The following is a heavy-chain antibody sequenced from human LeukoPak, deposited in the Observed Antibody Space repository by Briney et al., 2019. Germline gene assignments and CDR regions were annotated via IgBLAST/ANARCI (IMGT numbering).Heavy chain of an antibody. D-gene: IGHD6-13*01. CDR3: ARAWEQQLVQGAFDI. CDR2: IFYSGGT. V-gene: IGHV4-61*05. Sequence: SETLSLTCTVSGGSISSSSYYWGWIRQPPGKGLEWIGFIFYSGGTNYNPSLKSRVTISVDTSKNQFSLKLSSVTAADTAVYYCARAWEQQLVQGAFDIWGQGTLVTVSS. CDR1: GGSISSSSYY. J-gene: IGHJ3*02.